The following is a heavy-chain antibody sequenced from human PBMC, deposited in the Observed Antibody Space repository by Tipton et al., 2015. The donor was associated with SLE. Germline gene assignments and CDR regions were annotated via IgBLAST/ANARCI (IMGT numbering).Heavy chain of an antibody. CDR3: ARHHESSGYYPYDY. Sequence: TLSLTCTVSGGSISSYYWSWIRQPPGKGLEWIGYLYYSGSTNYNPSLKSRVTISVDTSKNQFSLKLSSVTAADTAVYYCARHHESSGYYPYDYWGQGTLVTVSS. V-gene: IGHV4-59*08. D-gene: IGHD3-22*01. CDR1: GGSISSYY. J-gene: IGHJ4*02. CDR2: LYYSGST.